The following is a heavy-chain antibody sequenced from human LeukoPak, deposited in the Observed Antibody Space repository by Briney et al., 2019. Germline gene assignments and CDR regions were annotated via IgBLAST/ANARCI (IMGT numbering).Heavy chain of an antibody. CDR3: AILPGYSSGWYEVNY. V-gene: IGHV3-23*01. D-gene: IGHD6-13*01. Sequence: GGSLRLSCAASGFTFSSYGMSWVRQAPGKGLEWVSGIYGSGGSTYYADSMKGRFTISRDNSRNTLYLQMNSPGAEDTAVYYCAILPGYSSGWYEVNYWGQRTLVTVSS. CDR1: GFTFSSYG. CDR2: IYGSGGST. J-gene: IGHJ4*02.